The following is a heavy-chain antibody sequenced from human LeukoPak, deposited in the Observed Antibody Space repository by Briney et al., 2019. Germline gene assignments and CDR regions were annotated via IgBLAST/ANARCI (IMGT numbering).Heavy chain of an antibody. V-gene: IGHV3-66*01. Sequence: PGGSLRLSCGASGFTVSTNYMIWVRHAPGKGLEWVSVIYGGGRTDCADCVKGIFTISRDNSKNTVFLQMESLRAEDTAVYYCARGGTDYYSGIDFWGQGTAVTVSS. CDR3: ARGGTDYYSGIDF. CDR2: IYGGGRT. D-gene: IGHD1-7*01. J-gene: IGHJ6*02. CDR1: GFTVSTNY.